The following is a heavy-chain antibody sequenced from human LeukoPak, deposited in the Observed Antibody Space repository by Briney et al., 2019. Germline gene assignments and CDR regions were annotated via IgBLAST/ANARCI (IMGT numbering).Heavy chain of an antibody. V-gene: IGHV1-18*01. CDR1: GYTFTTYG. CDR3: ARDWGYDSLRYFDL. J-gene: IGHJ2*01. Sequence: ASVKVSCKASGYTFTTYGITWVRQAPGQGLEWMGWISAYNGNTDYAQKLQGRVTMTTDTSTSTAYMELRSLRSDDTAVYYCARDWGYDSLRYFDLWGRGTLVTVSS. D-gene: IGHD5-12*01. CDR2: ISAYNGNT.